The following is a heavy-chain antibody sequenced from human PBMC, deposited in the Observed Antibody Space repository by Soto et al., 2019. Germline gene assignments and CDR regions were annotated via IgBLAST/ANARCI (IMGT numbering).Heavy chain of an antibody. D-gene: IGHD3-10*01. CDR3: ARNLVNYYGSGSYYNFDY. Sequence: SGPTLVNPTETLTLACTVSGFSLSNARMGVSWIRQPPGKALEWLAHMFSTDEKSYSTSLRSRLTVSKDTSKSQVVLTMTNLDPVDTATYYCARNLVNYYGSGSYYNFDYWGQGALVTVSS. J-gene: IGHJ4*02. CDR1: GFSLSNARMG. CDR2: MFSTDEK. V-gene: IGHV2-26*01.